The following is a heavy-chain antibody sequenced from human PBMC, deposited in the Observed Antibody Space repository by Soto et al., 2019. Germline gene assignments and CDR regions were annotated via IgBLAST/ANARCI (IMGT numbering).Heavy chain of an antibody. Sequence: SETLSLTCTVSGGSISSGGYYWSWIRQHPGKGLEWIGYIYSSGSTYYQPSLESRVTISVDTSKNHFSLKLSSVTAADTAVYYCARGYSSSHFDYWGQGTLVTVSS. CDR1: GGSISSGGYY. V-gene: IGHV4-31*03. D-gene: IGHD6-6*01. CDR3: ARGYSSSHFDY. CDR2: IYSSGST. J-gene: IGHJ4*02.